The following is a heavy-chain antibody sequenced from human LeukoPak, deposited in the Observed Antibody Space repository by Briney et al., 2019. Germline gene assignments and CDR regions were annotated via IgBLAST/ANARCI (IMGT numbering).Heavy chain of an antibody. CDR1: GFTFSTYW. CDR2: IKQDGSET. J-gene: IGHJ4*02. V-gene: IGHV3-7*01. CDR3: ANGDGFDY. D-gene: IGHD5-24*01. Sequence: PGGSQRLSCATSGFTFSTYWMSWVRQAPGKGLEWVANIKQDGSETYYADSVKGRFTIFRDNAKNSLYLQMDSLRVEDTAVYYCANGDGFDYWGQGTLVIVSS.